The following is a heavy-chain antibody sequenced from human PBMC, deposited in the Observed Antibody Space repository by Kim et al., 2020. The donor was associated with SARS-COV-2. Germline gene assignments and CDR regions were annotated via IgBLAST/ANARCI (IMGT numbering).Heavy chain of an antibody. D-gene: IGHD2-15*01. V-gene: IGHV4-59*01. Sequence: SETLSLTCTVSGGSISSYYWSWIRQPPGKGLEWIGYIYYSGSTNYNPSLKSRVTISVDTSKNQFSLKLSSVTAADTAVYYCANLVEIWGQGTMVTVSS. CDR3: ANLVEI. J-gene: IGHJ3*02. CDR1: GGSISSYY. CDR2: IYYSGST.